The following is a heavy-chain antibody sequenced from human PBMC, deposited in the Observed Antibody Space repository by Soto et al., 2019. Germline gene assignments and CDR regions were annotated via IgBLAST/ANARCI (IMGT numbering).Heavy chain of an antibody. J-gene: IGHJ6*02. Sequence: SETLSLTCTVSGGSISSYYWSWIRQPPGKGLEWIGYIYYSGSTNYNPSLKSRVTISVGTSKNQFSLKLSSVTAADTAVYYCARAIQLWTIVYYYYYGMDVWGQGTTVTVSS. CDR2: IYYSGST. CDR1: GGSISSYY. CDR3: ARAIQLWTIVYYYYYGMDV. D-gene: IGHD5-18*01. V-gene: IGHV4-59*12.